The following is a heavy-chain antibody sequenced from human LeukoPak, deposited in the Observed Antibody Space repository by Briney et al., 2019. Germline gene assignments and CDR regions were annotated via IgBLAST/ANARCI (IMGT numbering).Heavy chain of an antibody. Sequence: GSLRLSCAASGFTFSSYAINWVRQAPGKGLEWVSIIIGSGGSTYYADSVKGRFTISRDNSKNTLYLQTNSLRAEHTAVYYCAKGTKLAVAANNYFDYWGQGTLLTVSS. CDR2: IIGSGGST. CDR3: AKGTKLAVAANNYFDY. CDR1: GFTFSSYA. V-gene: IGHV3-23*01. D-gene: IGHD2-15*01. J-gene: IGHJ4*02.